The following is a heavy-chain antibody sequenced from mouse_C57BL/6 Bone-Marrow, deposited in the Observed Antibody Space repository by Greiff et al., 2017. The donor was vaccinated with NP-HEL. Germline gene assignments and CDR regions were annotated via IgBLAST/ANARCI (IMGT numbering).Heavy chain of an antibody. D-gene: IGHD2-1*01. Sequence: EVQLVESGGGLVQPKGSLKLSCAASGFSFNTYAMNWVRQAPGKGLEWVARIRSKSNNYATSYADSVKDRFTISRDDSESMLYLQMNNLKTEDTAMYYCVSDYGNLRYAMDYWGQGTSVTVSS. CDR1: GFSFNTYA. J-gene: IGHJ4*01. V-gene: IGHV10-1*01. CDR2: IRSKSNNYAT. CDR3: VSDYGNLRYAMDY.